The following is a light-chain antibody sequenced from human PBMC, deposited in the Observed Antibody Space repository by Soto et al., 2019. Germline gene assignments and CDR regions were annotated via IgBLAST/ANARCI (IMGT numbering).Light chain of an antibody. CDR2: GAS. CDR1: QSVSSN. Sequence: EIVMTQSPATLSVSPGERATLSCRASQSVSSNLVWYQQKPGQAPRLLIYGASTRATGIPARFSGSGSGTEFALTISSLQSEDFAVYHCQLYSYRLSFGGGTKVDIK. CDR3: QLYSYRLS. J-gene: IGKJ4*01. V-gene: IGKV3-15*01.